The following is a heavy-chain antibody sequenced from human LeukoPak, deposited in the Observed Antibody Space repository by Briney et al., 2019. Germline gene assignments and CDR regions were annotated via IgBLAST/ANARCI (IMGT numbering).Heavy chain of an antibody. CDR3: ARDLISSWYAYDY. CDR2: ISWNSGSI. Sequence: GGSLRLSCAASGFTFDDYAMHWVRQAPGKGLEWVSGISWNSGSIGYADSVKGRFTISRDNAKNSLYLQMNSLRAEDTAVYYCARDLISSWYAYDYWGQGTLVTVSS. V-gene: IGHV3-9*01. D-gene: IGHD6-13*01. CDR1: GFTFDDYA. J-gene: IGHJ4*02.